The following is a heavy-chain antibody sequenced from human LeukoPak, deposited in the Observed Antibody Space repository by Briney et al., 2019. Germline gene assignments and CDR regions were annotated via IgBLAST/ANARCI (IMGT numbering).Heavy chain of an antibody. Sequence: GGSLRLSCAASGFTFDDYAMPWVRQAPGKGLEWVSGISWNSGSIGYADSVKGRFTISRDNAKNSLYLQMNSLRAEDTALYYCAKDTRLRFNYGMDVWGQGTTVTVSS. J-gene: IGHJ6*02. CDR1: GFTFDDYA. CDR3: AKDTRLRFNYGMDV. V-gene: IGHV3-9*01. D-gene: IGHD3-3*01. CDR2: ISWNSGSI.